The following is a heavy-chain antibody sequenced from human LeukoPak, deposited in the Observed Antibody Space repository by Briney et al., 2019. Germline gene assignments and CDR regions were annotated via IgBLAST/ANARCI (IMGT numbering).Heavy chain of an antibody. D-gene: IGHD5-24*01. V-gene: IGHV1-24*01. CDR2: FDPEDGET. CDR3: ATHIQITGYYYYYMDV. CDR1: GYTLTELS. Sequence: ASVKVSCKVSGYTLTELSMHWVRQAPGKGLEWMGGFDPEDGETIYAQKFQGRVTMTEDTSTDTAYMELSSLRSEDTAVYYCATHIQITGYYYYYMDVWSKGTTVTVSS. J-gene: IGHJ6*03.